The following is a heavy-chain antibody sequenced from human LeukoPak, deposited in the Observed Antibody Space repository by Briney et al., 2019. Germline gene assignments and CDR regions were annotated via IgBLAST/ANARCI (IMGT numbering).Heavy chain of an antibody. V-gene: IGHV3-48*01. D-gene: IGHD2-2*01. CDR2: ISSSSSTI. Sequence: PGGSLRLSCAASGFTFSSYSMNWVRQAPGKGREWVSYISSSSSTIYYADSVKGRFTISRDNAKNSLYLQMNSLRAEDTAVYYCARERCSSTSCYAAFSWGQGTLVTVSS. CDR3: ARERCSSTSCYAAFS. CDR1: GFTFSSYS. J-gene: IGHJ5*02.